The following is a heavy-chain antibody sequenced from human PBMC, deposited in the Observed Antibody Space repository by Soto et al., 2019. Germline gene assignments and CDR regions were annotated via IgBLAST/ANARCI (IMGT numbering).Heavy chain of an antibody. CDR2: MNPNSGNT. Sequence: WASVKVSCKASGYPFTSYDINWVRQATGQGLEWMGWMNPNSGNTGYAQKFQGRVTMTRNTSISTAYMELSSLRSEDTAVYYCARMGRAVVFWSGYDYYYYGMDVWGQGTTVTVSS. V-gene: IGHV1-8*01. CDR3: ARMGRAVVFWSGYDYYYYGMDV. CDR1: GYPFTSYD. J-gene: IGHJ6*02. D-gene: IGHD3-3*01.